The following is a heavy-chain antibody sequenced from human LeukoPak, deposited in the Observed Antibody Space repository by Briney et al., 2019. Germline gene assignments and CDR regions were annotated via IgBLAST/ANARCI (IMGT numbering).Heavy chain of an antibody. J-gene: IGHJ4*02. D-gene: IGHD1-26*01. CDR3: ARYSGGYLDY. Sequence: GGSLRLSCAASGFTFSSYSMNWVRQAPGKGLEWVSYITSGSSTIYYADSVKGRFTISRDNAKNSLYLQMKSLSAEDTAGYYCARYSGGYLDYWGQGTLVTVSS. V-gene: IGHV3-48*01. CDR2: ITSGSSTI. CDR1: GFTFSSYS.